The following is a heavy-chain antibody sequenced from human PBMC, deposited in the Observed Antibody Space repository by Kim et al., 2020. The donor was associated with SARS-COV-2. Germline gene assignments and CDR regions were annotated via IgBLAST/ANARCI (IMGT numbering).Heavy chain of an antibody. D-gene: IGHD4-17*01. Sequence: KYAQRFHCRVTMTTDTSTSTAYMELRGLRSDDSAIYYCARGAYGDVSFDYWGQGTLITVSS. J-gene: IGHJ4*02. CDR3: ARGAYGDVSFDY. V-gene: IGHV1-18*01.